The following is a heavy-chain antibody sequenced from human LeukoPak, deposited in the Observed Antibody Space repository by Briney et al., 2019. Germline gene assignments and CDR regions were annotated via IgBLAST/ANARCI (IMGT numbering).Heavy chain of an antibody. J-gene: IGHJ6*02. CDR2: ISGSGGST. Sequence: GGSLRLSCAASGFTFSSYAMSWVRQAPGKRLEWVSAISGSGGSTYYADSVKGRFTSSRDNSKNTLYLQMNSLRAEDTAVYYCAKFGDILTGSDYYYYGMDVWGQGTTVTVSS. V-gene: IGHV3-23*01. D-gene: IGHD3-9*01. CDR3: AKFGDILTGSDYYYYGMDV. CDR1: GFTFSSYA.